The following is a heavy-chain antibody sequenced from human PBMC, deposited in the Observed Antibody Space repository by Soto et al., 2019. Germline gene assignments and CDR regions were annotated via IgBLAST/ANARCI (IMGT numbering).Heavy chain of an antibody. Sequence: QVQLVESGGGVVQPGRSLRLSCAASGFTFSSYGMHWVRQAPGKGLEWVAVISYDGSSKYYSDSVKGRFTVSRDNFKNTLYLQMDSLRAEDTAVYCCAKDHIGGDNYLGPLGYWGQGTLVTVSS. V-gene: IGHV3-30*18. CDR1: GFTFSSYG. D-gene: IGHD3-16*01. CDR3: AKDHIGGDNYLGPLGY. J-gene: IGHJ4*02. CDR2: ISYDGSSK.